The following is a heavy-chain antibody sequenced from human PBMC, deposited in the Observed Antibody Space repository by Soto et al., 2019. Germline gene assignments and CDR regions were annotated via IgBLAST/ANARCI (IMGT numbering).Heavy chain of an antibody. D-gene: IGHD3-10*01. Sequence: QVQLVESGGGVVQPGRSLRLSCAASGFTFSSYGMHWVRQAPGKGLEWVAVIWYDGSNKYYADSVKGRFTISRDNSKNTLYLQMNSRRAEDTAVYYCAREGYYYGSGSDYYYYYGMDVWGQGTTVTVSS. V-gene: IGHV3-33*01. CDR3: AREGYYYGSGSDYYYYYGMDV. CDR2: IWYDGSNK. J-gene: IGHJ6*02. CDR1: GFTFSSYG.